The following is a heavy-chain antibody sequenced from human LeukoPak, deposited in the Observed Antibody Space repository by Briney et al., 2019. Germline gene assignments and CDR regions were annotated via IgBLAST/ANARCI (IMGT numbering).Heavy chain of an antibody. V-gene: IGHV1-18*01. CDR1: GYTFTSYG. D-gene: IGHD6-13*01. CDR2: ISAYNGNT. J-gene: IGHJ4*02. CDR3: ASSSWSLYYFDY. Sequence: GSVKVSCKASGYTFTSYGISWVRQAPGQGLEWMGWISAYNGNTNYAQKLQGRVTMTTDTSTSTAYMELRSLRSDDTAVYYCASSSWSLYYFDYWGQGTLVTVSS.